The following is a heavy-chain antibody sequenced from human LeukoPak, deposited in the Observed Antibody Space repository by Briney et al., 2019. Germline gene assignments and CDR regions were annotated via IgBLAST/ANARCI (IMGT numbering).Heavy chain of an antibody. Sequence: PSETLSLTCTVSGGSISSSSYYWGWIRQPPGKGLEWIGSIYYSGSTYYNPSLKSRVTISVDTSKNQFSLKLSSVTAADTAVYYCARQFLSLLGGYYDDAYFDYWGQGTLVTVSS. CDR3: ARQFLSLLGGYYDDAYFDY. D-gene: IGHD3-22*01. CDR1: GGSISSSSYY. J-gene: IGHJ4*02. V-gene: IGHV4-39*01. CDR2: IYYSGST.